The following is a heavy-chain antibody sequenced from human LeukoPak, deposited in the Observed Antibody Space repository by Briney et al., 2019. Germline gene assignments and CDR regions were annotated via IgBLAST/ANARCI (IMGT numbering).Heavy chain of an antibody. CDR1: GGSIRSGDYY. CDR2: IYYSGST. CDR3: ARADCSGGSCPFDY. J-gene: IGHJ4*02. D-gene: IGHD2-15*01. V-gene: IGHV4-30-4*01. Sequence: SETLSLTCTVSGGSIRSGDYYWSWIRQPPGKDLEWIGYIYYSGSTYYNPSLKSRVTISVDTSKTQFSLKLSSVTAADTAVYYCARADCSGGSCPFDYWGQGTLVTVSS.